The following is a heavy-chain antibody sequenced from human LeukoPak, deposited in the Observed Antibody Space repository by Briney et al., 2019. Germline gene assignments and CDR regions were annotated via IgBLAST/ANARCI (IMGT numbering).Heavy chain of an antibody. D-gene: IGHD3-3*01. J-gene: IGHJ4*02. Sequence: ASVKISCKVSGYTFTDYYMHWVQQAPGKGLEWMGLVDPEDGETIYAEKFQGRVTITADTSTDTAYMELSSLRSEDTAVYYCARGSRLGFSEDYFDYWGQGTLVTVSS. CDR2: VDPEDGET. V-gene: IGHV1-69-2*01. CDR3: ARGSRLGFSEDYFDY. CDR1: GYTFTDYY.